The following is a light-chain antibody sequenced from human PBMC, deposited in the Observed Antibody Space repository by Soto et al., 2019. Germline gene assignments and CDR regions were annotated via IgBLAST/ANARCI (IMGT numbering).Light chain of an antibody. V-gene: IGKV3-11*01. J-gene: IGKJ2*01. CDR3: QQRSYWQT. CDR1: QSVSSY. Sequence: ETVLTQSTATLSLAPGERATLSCRASQSVSSYLAWYQQKPGQAPRLLIYDASNRATGIPARFSGSGSGTDFTLTISSLEPEDFAVYYCQQRSYWQTFGQGTKLEIK. CDR2: DAS.